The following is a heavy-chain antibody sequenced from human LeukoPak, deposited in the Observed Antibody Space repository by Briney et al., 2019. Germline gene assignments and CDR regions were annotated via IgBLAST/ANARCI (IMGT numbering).Heavy chain of an antibody. V-gene: IGHV3-30*04. Sequence: GRSLRLSCAASGFILSDYAMNWVRQAPGKGLEWVAVISYDGRNKYYADSVKGRFTISRDNSKNTLSLQMNSLRAEDTAVYYCARAPMVEDVFDIWGQGTMVTVSS. CDR2: ISYDGRNK. CDR3: ARAPMVEDVFDI. J-gene: IGHJ3*02. D-gene: IGHD2-8*01. CDR1: GFILSDYA.